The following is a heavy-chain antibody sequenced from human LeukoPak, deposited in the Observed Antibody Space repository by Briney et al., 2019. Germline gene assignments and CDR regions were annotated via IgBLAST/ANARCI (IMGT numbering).Heavy chain of an antibody. CDR2: AYYRSTWYY. CDR1: GDSVSSNSGA. J-gene: IGHJ3*02. V-gene: IGHV6-1*01. D-gene: IGHD1-26*01. Sequence: SQTLSLTCAISGDSVSSNSGAWNWIRQSPSGGLEWLGRAYYRSTWYYEYAVSVRSRATVSPDTSKNQFSLHLNSVPPEDTAVYYCARGGVWDPGAFDIWGQGTMVTVSS. CDR3: ARGGVWDPGAFDI.